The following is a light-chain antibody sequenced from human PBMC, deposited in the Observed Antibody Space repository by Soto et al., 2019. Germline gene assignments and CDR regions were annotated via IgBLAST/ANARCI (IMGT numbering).Light chain of an antibody. Sequence: QSALTQPASLSGSPGQSITISCTGTSADIGSFNLVSWYQQFPGEVPKLIIYESYKRPSGISTRFSGSRSDNTASLTVSGLQAEDEADYYCCCFAGSNTYIFDGGTKLTVL. CDR3: CCFAGSNTYI. CDR2: ESY. CDR1: SADIGSFNL. V-gene: IGLV2-23*01. J-gene: IGLJ2*01.